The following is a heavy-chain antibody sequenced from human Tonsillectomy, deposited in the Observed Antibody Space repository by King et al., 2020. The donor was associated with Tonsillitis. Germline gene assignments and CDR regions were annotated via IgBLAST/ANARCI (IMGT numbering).Heavy chain of an antibody. CDR3: ASARI. V-gene: IGHV3-48*04. J-gene: IGHJ4*02. CDR1: GFTFSNYH. Sequence: QLVQSGGGLVQPGGSLRLSCAASGFTFSNYHMNWVRQAPGKGLEWVSYISSSSSTIYYADSVKGRFTISRDNAKNSLFLQMNSLRVEDTAVYHCASARIRGQGTLVTVSS. CDR2: ISSSSSTI.